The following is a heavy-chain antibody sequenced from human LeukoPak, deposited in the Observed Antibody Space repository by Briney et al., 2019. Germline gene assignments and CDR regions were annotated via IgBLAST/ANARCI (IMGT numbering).Heavy chain of an antibody. CDR2: ISSSGGST. CDR3: AKDSRFSYDSSGYYPDY. V-gene: IGHV3-23*01. CDR1: GFTFSSYA. D-gene: IGHD3-22*01. J-gene: IGHJ4*02. Sequence: GGSLRLSCAASGFTFSSYAMSWVRQAPGKGLEWGSAISSSGGSTYYADSVKGRFTISRDNSKNTLYLQMNSLRAEDMAVYYCAKDSRFSYDSSGYYPDYWGQGTLVTVSS.